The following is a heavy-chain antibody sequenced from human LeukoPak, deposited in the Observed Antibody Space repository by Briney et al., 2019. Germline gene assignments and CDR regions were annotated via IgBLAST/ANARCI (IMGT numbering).Heavy chain of an antibody. Sequence: PGGSLRLSCAASGFTVSGYYMSWVRQAPGRGLEWVSIIYGGGDTSYADSVKGRFTISRDNSKNTLSLQMNSLRAEDTAMYYCARARSWPEHAFDIWGQGTVVTVSS. CDR1: GFTVSGYY. CDR3: ARARSWPEHAFDI. CDR2: IYGGGDT. J-gene: IGHJ3*02. V-gene: IGHV3-53*01.